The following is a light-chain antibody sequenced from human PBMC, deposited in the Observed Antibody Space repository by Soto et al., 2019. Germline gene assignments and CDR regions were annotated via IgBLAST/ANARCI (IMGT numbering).Light chain of an antibody. CDR2: HAS. V-gene: IGKV1-5*01. J-gene: IGKJ1*01. CDR1: QNIANW. CDR3: HQYATYS. Sequence: DIQMTQSPSTLPSFVGDRVTITCRASQNIANWLAWYRQKPGTAPELLIYHASTLVSGVPSRFTGSGSGTEFTLAISGLQPDDFATYFCHQYATYSFDQGTKVEIQ.